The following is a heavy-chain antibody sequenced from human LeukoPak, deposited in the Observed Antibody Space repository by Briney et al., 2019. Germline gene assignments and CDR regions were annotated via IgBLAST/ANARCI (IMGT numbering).Heavy chain of an antibody. V-gene: IGHV1-69*05. CDR2: IIPIFGTT. CDR1: GGTFGLHA. CDR3: ARDSGGGTYDFSD. D-gene: IGHD3-3*01. Sequence: SVKVSCKASGGTFGLHAITWVRQVPGQGLEWMGRIIPIFGTTNYAQKFQGGVTITTDESTSTAYMELSSLRSEDTAVYYCARDSGGGTYDFSDWGQGTLVTVSS. J-gene: IGHJ4*02.